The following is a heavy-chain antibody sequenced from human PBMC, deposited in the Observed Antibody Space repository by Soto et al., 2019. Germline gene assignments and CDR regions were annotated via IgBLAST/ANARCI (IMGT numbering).Heavy chain of an antibody. V-gene: IGHV3-33*01. CDR1: GFTFSSYG. CDR2: IWYDGSNK. Sequence: SLRLSCAASGFTFSSYGMHWVRQAPGKGLEWVAVIWYDGSNKYYADSVKGRFTISRDNSKNTLYLQMNSLRAEDTAVYYCARDTDPKYDSSGYYDLWGQGTLVTVSS. D-gene: IGHD3-22*01. J-gene: IGHJ5*02. CDR3: ARDTDPKYDSSGYYDL.